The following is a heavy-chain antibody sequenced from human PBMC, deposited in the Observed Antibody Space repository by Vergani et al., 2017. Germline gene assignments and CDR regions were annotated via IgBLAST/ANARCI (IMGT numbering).Heavy chain of an antibody. CDR2: ISASGAPT. CDR1: GFLFSTYA. V-gene: IGHV3-23*01. Sequence: EVQLLESGGDLVQPGGSLRLSCTASGFLFSTYAMRWVRQAPGKGLEWVSGISASGAPTDYADSVTGRVNISRDNSKNTLYLQMNSLRVEDTAVYYCARADVRYDCFDYWGQRTLVTVSS. D-gene: IGHD1-20*01. J-gene: IGHJ4*01. CDR3: ARADVRYDCFDY.